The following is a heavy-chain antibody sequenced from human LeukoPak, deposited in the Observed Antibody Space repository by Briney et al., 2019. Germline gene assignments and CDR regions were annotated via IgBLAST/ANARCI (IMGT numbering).Heavy chain of an antibody. V-gene: IGHV3-23*02. D-gene: IGHD1-26*01. CDR1: GFTFINYA. J-gene: IGHJ4*02. Sequence: AGGSLRLSCAASGFTFINYAMTWVRRAPGKGLEWVSAISGSGNSTFYRDSVKGRFSISRDNYKNTLYLKISSLRREHTDVYYCAKPLVGATSSPDYYFVSWGQGTLVTVSS. CDR3: AKPLVGATSSPDYYFVS. CDR2: ISGSGNST.